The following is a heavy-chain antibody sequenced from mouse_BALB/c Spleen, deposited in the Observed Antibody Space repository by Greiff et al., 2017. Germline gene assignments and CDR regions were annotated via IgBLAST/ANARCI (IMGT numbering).Heavy chain of an antibody. Sequence: EVQRVESGGGLVKPGGSLKLSCAASGFTFSDYYMYWVRQTPEKRLEWVATISDGGSYTYYPDSVKGRFTISRDNAKNNLYLQMSSLKSEDTAMYYCARGGYYRYDDGYAMDYWGQGTSVTVSS. D-gene: IGHD2-14*01. J-gene: IGHJ4*01. CDR3: ARGGYYRYDDGYAMDY. V-gene: IGHV5-4*02. CDR1: GFTFSDYY. CDR2: ISDGGSYT.